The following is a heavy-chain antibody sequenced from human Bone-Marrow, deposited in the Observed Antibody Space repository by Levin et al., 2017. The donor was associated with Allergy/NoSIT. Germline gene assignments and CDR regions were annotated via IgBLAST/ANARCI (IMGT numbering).Heavy chain of an antibody. V-gene: IGHV3-66*01. CDR1: GFTVSTNY. J-gene: IGHJ4*02. CDR2: IFSGGST. CDR3: SSALGFSDY. Sequence: PGGSLRLSCEASGFTVSTNYMAWVRQAPGKGLEWVSVIFSGGSTYYADSVKGRFTISRDNSKNTLYLQMNRLRVEDTAIYYCSSALGFSDYWGQGTQVTVSS.